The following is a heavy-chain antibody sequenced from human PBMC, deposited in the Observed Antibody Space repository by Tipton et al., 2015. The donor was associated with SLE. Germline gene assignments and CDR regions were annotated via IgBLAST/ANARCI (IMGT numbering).Heavy chain of an antibody. J-gene: IGHJ4*02. Sequence: QSGPEVKKPGASVKVSCNASGYTFTSYGISWVRQASGQGLEWMGWISAYNGNTNYAQKLQGRVTMTADTSTSTAYTELRSLRSDDTAVYYCARDYCSGGSCYSGEDNWGQGTLVTVSS. CDR2: ISAYNGNT. D-gene: IGHD2-15*01. CDR3: ARDYCSGGSCYSGEDN. CDR1: GYTFTSYG. V-gene: IGHV1-18*01.